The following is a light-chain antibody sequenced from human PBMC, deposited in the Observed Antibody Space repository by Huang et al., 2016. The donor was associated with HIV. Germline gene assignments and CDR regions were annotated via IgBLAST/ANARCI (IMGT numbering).Light chain of an antibody. CDR3: QQYSMFPYT. CDR1: QDINTY. V-gene: IGKV1D-8*01. CDR2: GAS. Sequence: VIWMTQSPSLLAASTGDRVTITCRVSQDINTYLAWYQQKPGRAPTLIVHGASTLLNGVSSRFSATGSRTDFTLTINCLQSEDFATYYCQQYSMFPYTFGPGTKLELK. J-gene: IGKJ2*01.